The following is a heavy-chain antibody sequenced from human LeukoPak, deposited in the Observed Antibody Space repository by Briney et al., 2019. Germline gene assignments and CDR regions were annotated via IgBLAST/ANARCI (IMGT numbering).Heavy chain of an antibody. J-gene: IGHJ4*02. CDR2: IGYAGAI. Sequence: PGGSLRLSCAASGFTFSNFAMAWVRQAPGKGLEWVSTIGYAGAIYYADSVKGRFTISRDNSKNTLYLQMNSLRAEDTALYYCAKYVLVGPTRAFDSWGQGSLVTVSS. CDR3: AKYVLVGPTRAFDS. D-gene: IGHD1-26*01. CDR1: GFTFSNFA. V-gene: IGHV3-23*01.